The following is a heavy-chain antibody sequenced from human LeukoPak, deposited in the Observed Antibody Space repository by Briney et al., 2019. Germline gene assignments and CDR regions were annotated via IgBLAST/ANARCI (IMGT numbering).Heavy chain of an antibody. CDR3: ARGRFGEPIDY. CDR1: GGSISSGGYS. Sequence: SQTLSLTCAVSGGSISSGGYSWSWIRQPPGKGLEWIGYIYHSGSTYYNPPLKSRVTISVDRSKNQFSLKLSSVTAADTAVYYCARGRFGEPIDYWGQGTLVTVSS. CDR2: IYHSGST. V-gene: IGHV4-30-2*01. J-gene: IGHJ4*02. D-gene: IGHD3-10*01.